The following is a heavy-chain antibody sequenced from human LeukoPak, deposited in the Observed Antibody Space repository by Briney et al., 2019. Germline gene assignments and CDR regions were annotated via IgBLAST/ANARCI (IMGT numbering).Heavy chain of an antibody. Sequence: GGSLRLSCAASGFSFDAYAMSWVRQAPGKGLEWVSGINGSGVSTGYADSVKGRFTISRDNTKNSLFLQLNSLRAEDTAFYYCAKGKDTLNPYWYFDVWGRGTLVSVSS. CDR3: AKGKDTLNPYWYFDV. V-gene: IGHV3-20*04. J-gene: IGHJ2*01. CDR1: GFSFDAYA. D-gene: IGHD5-18*01. CDR2: INGSGVST.